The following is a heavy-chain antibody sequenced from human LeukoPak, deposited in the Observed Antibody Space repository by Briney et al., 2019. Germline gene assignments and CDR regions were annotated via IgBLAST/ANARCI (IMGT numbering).Heavy chain of an antibody. CDR1: GGPFSGYY. Sequence: SETLSLTCAVYGGPFSGYYWSWIRQPPGKGLEWIGEINHSGSTNYNPSLKSRVTISVDTSKNQFSLKLSSVTAADTAVYYCARGPPYCGGDCYDYWGQGTLVTVSS. D-gene: IGHD2-21*02. J-gene: IGHJ4*02. V-gene: IGHV4-34*01. CDR3: ARGPPYCGGDCYDY. CDR2: INHSGST.